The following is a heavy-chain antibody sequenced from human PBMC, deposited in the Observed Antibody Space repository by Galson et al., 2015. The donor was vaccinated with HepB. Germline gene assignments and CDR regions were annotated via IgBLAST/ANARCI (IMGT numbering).Heavy chain of an antibody. CDR2: ISSSSSTI. Sequence: SLRLSCAASGFTFSSYSMNWVRQAPGKGLEWVSYISSSSSTIYYADSVKGRFTISRDNAKNSLYLQMNSLRDEDTAVYYCARTRGGGIQLWPRSRLYYGMDVWGQGTTVTVSS. D-gene: IGHD5-18*01. V-gene: IGHV3-48*02. J-gene: IGHJ6*02. CDR3: ARTRGGGIQLWPRSRLYYGMDV. CDR1: GFTFSSYS.